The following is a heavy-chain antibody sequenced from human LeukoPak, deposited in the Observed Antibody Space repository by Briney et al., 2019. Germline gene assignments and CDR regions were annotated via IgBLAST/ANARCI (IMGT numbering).Heavy chain of an antibody. CDR2: INHSGST. D-gene: IGHD3-22*01. J-gene: IGHJ3*02. Sequence: SETLSLTCTVSGGSINTYYWNWIRQPPGKGLEWIGEINHSGSTNYNPSLKSRVTISIDTSKNQFSLKLSSVTAADTALYYCARDYTMTHAFDIWGQGTLVTVSS. V-gene: IGHV4-34*01. CDR1: GGSINTYY. CDR3: ARDYTMTHAFDI.